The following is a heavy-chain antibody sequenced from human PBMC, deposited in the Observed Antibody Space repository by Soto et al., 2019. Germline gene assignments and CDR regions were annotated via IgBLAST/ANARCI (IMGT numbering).Heavy chain of an antibody. V-gene: IGHV3-23*01. Sequence: EVQLLESGGGLVQPGGSLRLSCAASGFTFSSYAMSWVRQAPGKGLEWVSAISGSGGSTYYADSVKGRFTISRDNSKNTLDQQMNSLRAEDTAVYYCAKFCDYCDCVFFDCVGYWGQGTLVTVSS. CDR2: ISGSGGST. D-gene: IGHD3-9*01. CDR3: AKFCDYCDCVFFDCVGY. J-gene: IGHJ4*02. CDR1: GFTFSSYA.